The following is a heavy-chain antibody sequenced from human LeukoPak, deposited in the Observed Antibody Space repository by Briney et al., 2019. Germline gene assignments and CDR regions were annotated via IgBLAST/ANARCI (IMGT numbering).Heavy chain of an antibody. CDR1: GGSISSYY. Sequence: SETLSLTRTVSGGSISSYYWSWIRQPPGKGLEWIGYIYYSGSTNYNPSLKSRVTISVDTSKNQFSLKLSSVTAADTAVYYCARHSPMILIAAADYGMDVWGQGTTVTVSS. J-gene: IGHJ6*02. V-gene: IGHV4-59*08. D-gene: IGHD6-13*01. CDR3: ARHSPMILIAAADYGMDV. CDR2: IYYSGST.